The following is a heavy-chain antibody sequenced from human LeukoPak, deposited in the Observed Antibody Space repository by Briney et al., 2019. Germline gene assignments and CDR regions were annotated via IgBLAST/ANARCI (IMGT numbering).Heavy chain of an antibody. V-gene: IGHV3-74*01. J-gene: IGHJ4*02. Sequence: GGSLRLSCAASGFDFSSNWMHWVRHAPGQGLVWVSCIKGDGISTNYADSVKGRFTISRDIAKNTLYLQMNSLRAEDTGVYYCAKDHYWSIDYWGRGTLVTVSS. CDR3: AKDHYWSIDY. CDR2: IKGDGIST. CDR1: GFDFSSNW. D-gene: IGHD3-3*01.